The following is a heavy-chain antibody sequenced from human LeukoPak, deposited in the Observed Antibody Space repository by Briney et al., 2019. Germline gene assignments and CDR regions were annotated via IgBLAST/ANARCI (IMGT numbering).Heavy chain of an antibody. CDR3: ARTMVRGVIITENAFDI. D-gene: IGHD3-10*01. CDR2: INWNGGST. V-gene: IGHV3-20*04. Sequence: GGSLRLSCAASGFTFDDYGMSWVRQAPGKGLEWVSGINWNGGSTGYADSVKGRFTISRDNAKNSLYLQMNSLRAEDTALYYCARTMVRGVIITENAFDIWGQGTMVTVSS. CDR1: GFTFDDYG. J-gene: IGHJ3*02.